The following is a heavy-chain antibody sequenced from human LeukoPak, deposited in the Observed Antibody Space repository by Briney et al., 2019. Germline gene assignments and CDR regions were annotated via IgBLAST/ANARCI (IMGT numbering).Heavy chain of an antibody. CDR2: TDQNGSEK. D-gene: IGHD3-10*01. CDR3: AAGHGSAVIDY. Sequence: GGSLRLSCAASGFTFSRYWMGWVRQTPGKGLEWVANTDQNGSEKYYVDSVKGRFTISRDNSKNTLYLQMNSLRAEDTAVYYCAAGHGSAVIDYWGQGTLVTVSS. J-gene: IGHJ4*02. CDR1: GFTFSRYW. V-gene: IGHV3-7*03.